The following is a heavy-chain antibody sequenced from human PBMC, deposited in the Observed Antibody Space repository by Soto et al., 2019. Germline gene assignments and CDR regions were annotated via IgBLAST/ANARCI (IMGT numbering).Heavy chain of an antibody. D-gene: IGHD4-17*01. CDR1: GFSLTNGRMG. CDR2: FFSDAER. V-gene: IGHV2-26*01. Sequence: QVTLKESGPVLVKPTETLTLTCSVSGFSLTNGRMGVSWIRQPPGKALEWLAHFFSDAERSYSTSMQSRLNMYKDSAGSQVVRTMTNMAPADTATYFCARMDGDYIYYGLDVWGHGIAVTVSS. J-gene: IGHJ6*02. CDR3: ARMDGDYIYYGLDV.